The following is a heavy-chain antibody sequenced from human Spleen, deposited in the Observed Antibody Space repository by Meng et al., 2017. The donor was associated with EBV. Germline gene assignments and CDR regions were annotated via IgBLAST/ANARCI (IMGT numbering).Heavy chain of an antibody. J-gene: IGHJ4*02. CDR3: ASESGRGFTPDY. D-gene: IGHD3-10*01. V-gene: IGHV1-69*01. CDR1: GGTFRSDA. Sequence: VLLVQSVVEVRRPGASVQVSCKTSGGTFRSDAVSWVRQAPGQGLGWMGGLIPMSGAPHYPQKFQARVTIIADESTSTHYMEFSSLRSEDTAVYYCASESGRGFTPDYWGQGTLVTVSS. CDR2: LIPMSGAP.